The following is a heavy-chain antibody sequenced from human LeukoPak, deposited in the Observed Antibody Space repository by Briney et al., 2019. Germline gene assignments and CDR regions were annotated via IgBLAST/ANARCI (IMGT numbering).Heavy chain of an antibody. D-gene: IGHD3-3*01. Sequence: PGGSLRLSCAASGFTFSRYAMSWVRQAPGKGLEWVSGISGGGGSTYYADSVKGRFTISRDNSKNTLYLQMKSLRAEDTAVYYCARGPGGAGVPTIKFDSWGQGTLVTVSS. CDR2: ISGGGGST. J-gene: IGHJ4*02. CDR3: ARGPGGAGVPTIKFDS. V-gene: IGHV3-23*01. CDR1: GFTFSRYA.